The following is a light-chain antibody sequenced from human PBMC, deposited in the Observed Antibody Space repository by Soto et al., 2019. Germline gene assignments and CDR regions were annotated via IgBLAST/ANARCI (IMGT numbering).Light chain of an antibody. V-gene: IGLV2-8*01. Sequence: QSALTQPPSASGSPGQSVTISCTGTSSDVGAYDYVSWYQQHPGKAPKLMIYEINKRPSGVPDRFSGSKSGNAASLTIFGLQAEDEADYYCCSYAGSYVFGTGTKLTVL. CDR3: CSYAGSYV. J-gene: IGLJ1*01. CDR1: SSDVGAYDY. CDR2: EIN.